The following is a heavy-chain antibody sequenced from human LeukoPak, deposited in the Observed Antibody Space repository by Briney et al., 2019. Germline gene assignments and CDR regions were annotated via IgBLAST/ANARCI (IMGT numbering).Heavy chain of an antibody. V-gene: IGHV3-33*01. CDR3: ARDRGGYFDY. Sequence: GGSLRLSCAASGFTFSNYGMHWVRQAPGKGLEWLALIWYDGSNMYYADSVRGRSTISRDSSKNALYLQMNSLRAEDTAVYYCARDRGGYFDYWGQGIFVTVSS. J-gene: IGHJ4*02. CDR1: GFTFSNYG. CDR2: IWYDGSNM. D-gene: IGHD3-10*01.